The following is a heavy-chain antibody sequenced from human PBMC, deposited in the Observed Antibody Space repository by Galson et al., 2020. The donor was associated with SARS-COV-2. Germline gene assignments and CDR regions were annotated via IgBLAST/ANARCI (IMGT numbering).Heavy chain of an antibody. Sequence: SQASETLSLTCAVYGGSFSGYYWSWIRQPPGKGLEWIGEINHSGSTNYNPSLKSRVTISVDTSKNQFSLKLSSVTAADTAVYYCARGRGWLLRPPFSVDAFDIWGQGTMVTVSS. V-gene: IGHV4-34*01. CDR2: INHSGST. J-gene: IGHJ3*02. D-gene: IGHD3-9*01. CDR1: GGSFSGYY. CDR3: ARGRGWLLRPPFSVDAFDI.